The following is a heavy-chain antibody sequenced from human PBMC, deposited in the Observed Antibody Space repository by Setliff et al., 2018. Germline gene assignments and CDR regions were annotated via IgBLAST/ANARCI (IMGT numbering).Heavy chain of an antibody. J-gene: IGHJ6*03. V-gene: IGHV4-4*07. CDR2: IYIGGSA. CDR1: GGSISSYY. Sequence: SETLSLTCTVSGGSISSYYWSWIRQPAGKGLEWIGHIYIGGSANYNPSLKSRVTMSIDTSKNQFSLKLNAVTAADIAVYYCAREQWLDPPGYYYMDVWAKGTTVTVSS. CDR3: AREQWLDPPGYYYMDV. D-gene: IGHD6-19*01.